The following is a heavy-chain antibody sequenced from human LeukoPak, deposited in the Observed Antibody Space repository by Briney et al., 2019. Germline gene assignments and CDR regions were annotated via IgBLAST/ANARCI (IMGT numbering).Heavy chain of an antibody. CDR3: ARDDYGVFDAFDV. CDR2: IYNTGST. D-gene: IGHD3-16*01. CDR1: GGSISSHY. V-gene: IGHV4-59*08. J-gene: IGHJ3*01. Sequence: PSETLSLTCTVSGGSISSHYWTWIRQPPGKGLEWIGYIYNTGSTNYNPSLKSRVTISLDTSKNQFSLKLTSVTAADTATYFCARDDYGVFDAFDVWGQGTVVTVSS.